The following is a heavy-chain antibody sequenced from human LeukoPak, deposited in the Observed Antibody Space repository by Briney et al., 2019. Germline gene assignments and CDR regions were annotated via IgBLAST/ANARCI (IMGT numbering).Heavy chain of an antibody. CDR2: ISADESIT. Sequence: GGSLRLSCAASGFTFNSYWMHWVRQAPGKGLEWVSRISADESITTYADSVKGRFTISRDDAKNTLYLQMNSLRAEDTAIYYCAKPRDPRFRSVSFDIWGQGTMVTVSS. J-gene: IGHJ3*02. D-gene: IGHD6-19*01. V-gene: IGHV3-74*01. CDR1: GFTFNSYW. CDR3: AKPRDPRFRSVSFDI.